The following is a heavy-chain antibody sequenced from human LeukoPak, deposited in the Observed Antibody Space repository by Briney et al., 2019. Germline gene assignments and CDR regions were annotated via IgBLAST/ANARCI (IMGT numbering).Heavy chain of an antibody. D-gene: IGHD3-9*01. CDR3: ARGGYDILTGYAFDY. V-gene: IGHV4-59*01. Sequence: SETLSVTCTVSGGSISSYYWSWIRQPPGKGLEWIGYIYYSGSTNYNPSLKSRVTISVDTSKNQFSLKLSSVTAADTAVYYCARGGYDILTGYAFDYWGQGTLVTVSS. CDR1: GGSISSYY. CDR2: IYYSGST. J-gene: IGHJ4*02.